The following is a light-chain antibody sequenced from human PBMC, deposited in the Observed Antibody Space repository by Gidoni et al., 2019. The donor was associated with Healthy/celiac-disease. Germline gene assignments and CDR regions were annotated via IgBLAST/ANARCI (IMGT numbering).Light chain of an antibody. CDR1: QSLLHSNGYNY. CDR3: MQAIQTPT. V-gene: IGKV2-28*01. CDR2: LGS. Sequence: DIVMTHSPLSLPVTPGEPASISCRSSQSLLHSNGYNYLDWYLQKPGQSPQLLIYLGSNRASGVPDRFSGSGSGTDFTLKISRVEAEDVGVYYCMQAIQTPTFGQXTRLEIK. J-gene: IGKJ5*01.